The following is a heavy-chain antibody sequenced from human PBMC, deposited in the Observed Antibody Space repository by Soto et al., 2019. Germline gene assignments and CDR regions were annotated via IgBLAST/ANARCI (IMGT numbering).Heavy chain of an antibody. Sequence: ASVKVSCKASGYTFTSYDINWVRQATGQGLEWMGWMSPNSGNTGYAQKFQGRVTMTRNTSISTAYMELSSLRSEDTAVYYCARVSCLWRGYYYYGMDVWGQGTTVTV. D-gene: IGHD2-21*01. V-gene: IGHV1-8*01. J-gene: IGHJ6*02. CDR2: MSPNSGNT. CDR3: ARVSCLWRGYYYYGMDV. CDR1: GYTFTSYD.